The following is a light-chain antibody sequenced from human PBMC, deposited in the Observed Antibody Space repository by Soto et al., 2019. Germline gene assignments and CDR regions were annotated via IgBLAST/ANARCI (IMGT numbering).Light chain of an antibody. CDR1: QSVSSNY. Sequence: ENVLTQSPGTLSFSPGERATLSCRASQSVSSNYVAWYQQKPGQAPRLLVYGASGRATGIPDRFSGSGSGTDFTLTISRLELEDFAVYYCQQYGSSPITFGQGTRLEI. J-gene: IGKJ5*01. CDR2: GAS. CDR3: QQYGSSPIT. V-gene: IGKV3-20*01.